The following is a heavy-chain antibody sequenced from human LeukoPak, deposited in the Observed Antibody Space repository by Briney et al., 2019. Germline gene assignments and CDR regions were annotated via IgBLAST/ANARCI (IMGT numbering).Heavy chain of an antibody. Sequence: GGSLRLSCAASGFTFSNYGMTWVRQAPGKGLEWVSGISGSGGTTYDADSVKGRFTVSRDNSKNILYLQMNSLRADDTAVYFCAKTQGYFDYWGQGILVTVSS. J-gene: IGHJ4*01. CDR2: ISGSGGTT. V-gene: IGHV3-23*01. CDR1: GFTFSNYG. CDR3: AKTQGYFDY.